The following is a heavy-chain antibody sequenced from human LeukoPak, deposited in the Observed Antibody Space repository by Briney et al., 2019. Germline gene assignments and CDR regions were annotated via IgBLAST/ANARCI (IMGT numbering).Heavy chain of an antibody. D-gene: IGHD5-12*01. Sequence: SETLSLTCTVSGGSISGGKYYWSWIRQPAGKGLEWIGRINTSWSTNYNPSLKSRVTISVDTSKNQFSLKLSSVTAADTAVYYCARHEGYSGYDYWHDAFDIWGQGTMVTVSS. J-gene: IGHJ3*02. CDR2: INTSWST. V-gene: IGHV4-61*02. CDR3: ARHEGYSGYDYWHDAFDI. CDR1: GGSISGGKYY.